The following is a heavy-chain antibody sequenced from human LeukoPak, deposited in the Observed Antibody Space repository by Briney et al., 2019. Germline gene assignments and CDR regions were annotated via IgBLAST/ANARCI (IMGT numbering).Heavy chain of an antibody. D-gene: IGHD3-22*01. CDR1: GGSFSGYF. CDR2: INHSGST. V-gene: IGHV4-34*01. Sequence: PSETLSLTCAVYGGSFSGYFWSWIRQPPGKGLEWIGEINHSGSTNYNPSLKSRVTISVDTSKNQFSLKLSSVTAADTAVYYCVTYYFDSSGPKKNYWGQGTLVTVSS. CDR3: VTYYFDSSGPKKNY. J-gene: IGHJ4*02.